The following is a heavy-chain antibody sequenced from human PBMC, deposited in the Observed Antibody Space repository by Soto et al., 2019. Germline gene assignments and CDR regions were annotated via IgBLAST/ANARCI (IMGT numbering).Heavy chain of an antibody. Sequence: QVQLQESGPGLVKPSQTLSLTCTVSGGSISSGGYYWSWIRQHPGKGLEWIGYIYYSGSTYYNPSLKSRVTISVDTSKNQFSLKLSSVTAADTAVYYCARVLARGFGEVNFDYWGQGTLVTVSS. CDR1: GGSISSGGYY. J-gene: IGHJ4*02. V-gene: IGHV4-31*03. D-gene: IGHD3-10*01. CDR2: IYYSGST. CDR3: ARVLARGFGEVNFDY.